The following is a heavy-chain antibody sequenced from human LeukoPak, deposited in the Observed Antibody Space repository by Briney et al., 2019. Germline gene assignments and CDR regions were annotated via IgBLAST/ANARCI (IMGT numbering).Heavy chain of an antibody. D-gene: IGHD4-17*01. CDR3: ARDHVGRWADIYGDLDY. CDR2: INPNSGGT. V-gene: IGHV1-2*02. Sequence: GASVKVSCKASGYTFTGYYMHWVRQAPGQGLEWMGWINPNSGGTNYAQKFQGRVTMTRDTSISTAYMELSRLRSDDTAVYYCARDHVGRWADIYGDLDYWGQGTLVTVSS. J-gene: IGHJ4*02. CDR1: GYTFTGYY.